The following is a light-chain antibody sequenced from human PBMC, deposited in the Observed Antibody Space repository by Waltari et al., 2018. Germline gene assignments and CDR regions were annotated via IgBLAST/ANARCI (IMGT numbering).Light chain of an antibody. Sequence: DIQMTQSPSTLSASVGDRVTITCRASQSISSWLAWYQQKPGKAPKLLIYKASSLESGVPSRFSGSGSWTEFTLTSSSLQPDDFATYYCQQYNSFTWTFGQGTKVEIK. CDR3: QQYNSFTWT. CDR2: KAS. V-gene: IGKV1-5*03. CDR1: QSISSW. J-gene: IGKJ1*01.